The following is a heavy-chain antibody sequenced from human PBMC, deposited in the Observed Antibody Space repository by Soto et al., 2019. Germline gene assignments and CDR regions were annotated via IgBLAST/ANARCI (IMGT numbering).Heavy chain of an antibody. CDR3: ASLGPCGSTSCYYEDYYYMDV. D-gene: IGHD2-2*01. CDR2: IIPILGIA. V-gene: IGHV1-69*10. CDR1: GGTFSSYA. J-gene: IGHJ6*03. Sequence: ASVKVSCKASGGTFSSYAISWVRQAPGQGLEWMGGIIPILGIANYAQKFQGRVTITADKSTSTAYMELSSLRSEDTAVYYCASLGPCGSTSCYYEDYYYMDVWGKGTTVTVSS.